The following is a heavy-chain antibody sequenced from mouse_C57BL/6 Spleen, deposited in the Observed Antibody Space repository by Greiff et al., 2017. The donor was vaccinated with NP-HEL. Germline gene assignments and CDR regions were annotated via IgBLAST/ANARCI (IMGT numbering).Heavy chain of an antibody. CDR1: GYTFTSYW. CDR3: ARGTTVVGGGLAY. V-gene: IGHV1-52*01. J-gene: IGHJ3*01. D-gene: IGHD1-1*01. Sequence: QVQLQQPGAELVRPGSSVKLSCKASGYTFTSYWMHWVKQRPIQGLEWIGNIDPSDSETHYNQKFKDKATLTVDKSSSTAYMQLSSLTSEDSAVYYCARGTTVVGGGLAYWGQGTLVTVSA. CDR2: IDPSDSET.